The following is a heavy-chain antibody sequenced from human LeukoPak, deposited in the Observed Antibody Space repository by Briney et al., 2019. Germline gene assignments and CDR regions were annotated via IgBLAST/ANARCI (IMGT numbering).Heavy chain of an antibody. J-gene: IGHJ5*02. Sequence: ASVKVSCKASGYTFTGYYMHWVRQAPGQGLEWMGWINPNSGDTNYAQKFQGRVTMTRDTSISAAYMEVSSLRSEDTAVYYCAREGGEGSGTYYNPNWFDPWGQGTLVTVSS. D-gene: IGHD3-10*01. CDR2: INPNSGDT. CDR3: AREGGEGSGTYYNPNWFDP. V-gene: IGHV1-2*02. CDR1: GYTFTGYY.